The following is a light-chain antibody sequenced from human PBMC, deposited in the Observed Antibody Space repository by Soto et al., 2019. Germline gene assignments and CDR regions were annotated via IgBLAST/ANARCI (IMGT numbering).Light chain of an antibody. V-gene: IGKV1-5*03. CDR1: QSISSW. CDR2: KAS. J-gene: IGKJ5*01. CDR3: QQYNSYSIT. Sequence: DIQMTQSPSTLSASVGERVTITCRASQSISSWLAWYQQKPWKAPKLLIYKASSLESGVPSRFSGSGSGTEFTLTISSLQPDDFATYYCQQYNSYSITFGQGTRLEIK.